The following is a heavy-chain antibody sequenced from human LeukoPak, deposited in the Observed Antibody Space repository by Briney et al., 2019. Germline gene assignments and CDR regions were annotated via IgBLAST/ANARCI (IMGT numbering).Heavy chain of an antibody. D-gene: IGHD2-15*01. CDR2: INAGNDNT. CDR3: ARDLGYCTGGTCYPNWFDP. V-gene: IGHV1-3*01. CDR1: GYTFTSYA. Sequence: GASVKVSCKASGYTFTSYAMHWVRQAPGQRLEWMGWINAGNDNTKYSQKFQGRVNITRDTSASTAYMELSSLRSEDTAVYYCARDLGYCTGGTCYPNWFDPWGQGTLVTVSS. J-gene: IGHJ5*02.